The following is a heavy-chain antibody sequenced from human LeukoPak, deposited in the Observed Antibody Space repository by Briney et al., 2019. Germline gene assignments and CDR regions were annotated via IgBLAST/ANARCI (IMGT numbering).Heavy chain of an antibody. D-gene: IGHD3-3*01. V-gene: IGHV4-34*01. CDR3: ARCAQTYYDFWSGGTWFDL. Sequence: PSETLSLTCAVYGGSFSGYYWSWIRQPPGKGLEWMGEINHSGRTNYNTTLKRRVTISVNKSKNQFSLKLSSVTAADTAVYYCARCAQTYYDFWSGGTWFDLWGQGTLVTVSS. CDR2: INHSGRT. CDR1: GGSFSGYY. J-gene: IGHJ5*02.